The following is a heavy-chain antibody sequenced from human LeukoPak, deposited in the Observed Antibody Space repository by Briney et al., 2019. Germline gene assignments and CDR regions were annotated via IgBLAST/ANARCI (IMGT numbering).Heavy chain of an antibody. Sequence: ASVKVSCKSSGYTFIGHYMHWVRQAPGQGLEWMGWINPNGGGTNYARKFQGRVTMTRDTSISTVYMGLSSLTSDDTAVYYCARGFSNTPFDYWGQGTLVTVSS. J-gene: IGHJ4*02. CDR2: INPNGGGT. CDR3: ARGFSNTPFDY. V-gene: IGHV1-2*02. CDR1: GYTFIGHY. D-gene: IGHD2/OR15-2a*01.